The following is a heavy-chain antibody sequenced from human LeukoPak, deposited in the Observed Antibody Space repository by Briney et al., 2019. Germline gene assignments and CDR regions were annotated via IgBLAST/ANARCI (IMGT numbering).Heavy chain of an antibody. V-gene: IGHV3-74*01. CDR1: GFTFSSYA. CDR3: ARTAYSTSSLGF. CDR2: INSDGSIT. Sequence: GGSLRLSCAASGFTFSSYAMSWDRQAPGKGLVWVSRINSDGSITNYADSVKGRFTVSRDNAKNTLYLQMNSLGAEDTAVYYCARTAYSTSSLGFWGQGTLVTVSS. D-gene: IGHD6-6*01. J-gene: IGHJ4*02.